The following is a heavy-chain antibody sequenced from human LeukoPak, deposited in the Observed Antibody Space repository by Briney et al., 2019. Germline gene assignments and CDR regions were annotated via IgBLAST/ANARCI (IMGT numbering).Heavy chain of an antibody. CDR3: AKDPTTVTTWDFDY. V-gene: IGHV3-23*01. J-gene: IGHJ4*02. Sequence: GGSLRLSCAASGFTFSTYGMHWVRQAPGKGLEWVSAISGSGGSTYYADSVKGRFTISRDNSKNALYLQMNSLRAEDTAVYYCAKDPTTVTTWDFDYWGQGTLVTVSS. D-gene: IGHD4-17*01. CDR2: ISGSGGST. CDR1: GFTFSTYG.